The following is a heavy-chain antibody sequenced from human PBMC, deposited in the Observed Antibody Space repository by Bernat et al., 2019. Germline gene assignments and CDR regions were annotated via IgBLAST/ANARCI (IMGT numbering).Heavy chain of an antibody. CDR2: IWYDGSNK. CDR3: ARDGSMVRGVIEDYYYGMDV. CDR1: GFTFSSYG. D-gene: IGHD3-10*01. V-gene: IGHV3-33*01. Sequence: VQLLESGGGVVQPGRSLRLSCAASGFTFSSYGMHWVRQAPGKGLEWVAVIWYDGSNKYYADSVKGRFTISRDNSKNTLYLQMNSLRAEDTAVYYCARDGSMVRGVIEDYYYGMDVWGQGTTVTVSS. J-gene: IGHJ6*02.